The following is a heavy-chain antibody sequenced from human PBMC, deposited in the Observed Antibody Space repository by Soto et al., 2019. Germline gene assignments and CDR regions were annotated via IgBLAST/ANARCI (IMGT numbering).Heavy chain of an antibody. D-gene: IGHD1-1*01. CDR3: ASWHEREHAYDV. Sequence: DVQLVESGGGLIQPGESLRLSCAAFGLTVSGKKYVAWVRQAPGKGLEWVSALYDVDATYYADSVKGRFTTSRDSSKTTVYLQMNGLRPDDTAVYYCASWHEREHAYDVWGQGTTVTVSS. J-gene: IGHJ3*01. V-gene: IGHV3-53*01. CDR2: LYDVDAT. CDR1: GLTVSGKKY.